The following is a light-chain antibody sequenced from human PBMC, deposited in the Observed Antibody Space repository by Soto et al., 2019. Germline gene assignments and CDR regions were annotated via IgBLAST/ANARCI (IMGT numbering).Light chain of an antibody. CDR2: AAS. CDR3: LQTYSTYT. Sequence: QMIMNQTNLSAYVGDRVTITFRASQIISSYLNCYQPKPGKAPKLLISAASSLQSGVPSRFSGSGSGTDFTLTFIILQPEDFPTYYCLQTYSTYTFAHGARLDIK. V-gene: IGKV1-39*01. CDR1: QIISSY. J-gene: IGKJ5*01.